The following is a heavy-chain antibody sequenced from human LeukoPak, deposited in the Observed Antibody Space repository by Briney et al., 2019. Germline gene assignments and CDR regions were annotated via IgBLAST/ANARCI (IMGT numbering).Heavy chain of an antibody. V-gene: IGHV3-23*01. CDR3: AKGGATYYYDSSGMNWFDP. CDR1: GFTFSSYA. D-gene: IGHD3-22*01. CDR2: ISGSGGST. Sequence: GGSLRLSCAASGFTFSSYAMSWVPQAPGKGLEWGSAISGSGGSTYYADSVKGRFTISRDNSKNTLYLQMNSLRAEDTAVYYCAKGGATYYYDSSGMNWFDPWGQGSLVTVSS. J-gene: IGHJ5*02.